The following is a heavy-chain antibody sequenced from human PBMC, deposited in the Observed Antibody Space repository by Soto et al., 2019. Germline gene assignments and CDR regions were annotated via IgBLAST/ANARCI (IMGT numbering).Heavy chain of an antibody. Sequence: GGSLRLSCAASGFTFSDYSMSWVRQAPGKGLEWISYITRSSSTINYADSVRGRFTISRDNAKNSLYLQMNSLRDEDTAFYYCVRGVNSNPYWGQGTLVTVSS. D-gene: IGHD1-20*01. CDR1: GFTFSDYS. CDR2: ITRSSSTI. V-gene: IGHV3-48*02. CDR3: VRGVNSNPY. J-gene: IGHJ4*02.